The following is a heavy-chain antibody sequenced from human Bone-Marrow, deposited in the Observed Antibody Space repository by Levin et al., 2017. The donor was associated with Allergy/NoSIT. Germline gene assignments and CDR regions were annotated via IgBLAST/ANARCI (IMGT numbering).Heavy chain of an antibody. Sequence: GGSLRLSCAASGFTFSSYAMHWVRQAPGKGLEWVAVISYDGSKKYSADSVKGRFTISRDNSKNTLYLQMNSLRGEDTAVYYCARDPTPMIEGYFDCWGQGILVTVSS. CDR2: ISYDGSKK. D-gene: IGHD5-18*01. V-gene: IGHV3-30*04. J-gene: IGHJ4*02. CDR3: ARDPTPMIEGYFDC. CDR1: GFTFSSYA.